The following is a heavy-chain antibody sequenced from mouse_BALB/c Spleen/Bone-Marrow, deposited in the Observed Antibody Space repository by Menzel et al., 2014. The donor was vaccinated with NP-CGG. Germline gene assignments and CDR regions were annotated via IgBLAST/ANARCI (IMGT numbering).Heavy chain of an antibody. V-gene: IGHV14-3*02. D-gene: IGHD2-3*01. Sequence: VQLQQSGAELVKPGASVKLSCTASGFNIKDTYIHWVKQRPEQGPEWIGRIDPANGNTKYGPKFQGRATVTTDTSSNTASLQLSNLTSEDTAVYYCARSGDGPFAYWGQGTLVTVSA. CDR3: ARSGDGPFAY. CDR2: IDPANGNT. J-gene: IGHJ3*01. CDR1: GFNIKDTY.